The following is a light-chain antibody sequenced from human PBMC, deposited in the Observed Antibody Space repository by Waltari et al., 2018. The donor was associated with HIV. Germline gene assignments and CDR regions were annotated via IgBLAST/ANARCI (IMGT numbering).Light chain of an antibody. CDR2: SNN. Sequence: QSVLTQPPSASGTPGQRVTISCSGRSSHIGSNTVNWYQQLPGTAPKVLIYSNNQRPSGVPDRFSGSKSGTSASLAISGLQSEDEADYYCATWDDSLNGVVFGGGTTLTGL. V-gene: IGLV1-44*01. J-gene: IGLJ2*01. CDR3: ATWDDSLNGVV. CDR1: SSHIGSNT.